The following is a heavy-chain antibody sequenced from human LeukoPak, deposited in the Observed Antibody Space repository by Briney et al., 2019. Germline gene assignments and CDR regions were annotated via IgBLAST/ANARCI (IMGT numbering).Heavy chain of an antibody. Sequence: PGGSLRLSCAASGFTFTSYWMTWGRQAPGKGLEWVANIKPDGSDKYYVDSVKGRFTISRDNAKNSLYLQMNSLTAEDTAVYYCASRKSYYDQFDYWGQGTLVTVSS. V-gene: IGHV3-7*01. D-gene: IGHD3-22*01. CDR2: IKPDGSDK. J-gene: IGHJ4*02. CDR1: GFTFTSYW. CDR3: ASRKSYYDQFDY.